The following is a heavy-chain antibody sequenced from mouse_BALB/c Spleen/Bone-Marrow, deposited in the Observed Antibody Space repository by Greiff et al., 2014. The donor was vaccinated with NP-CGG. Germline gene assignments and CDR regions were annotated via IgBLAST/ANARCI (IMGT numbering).Heavy chain of an antibody. CDR3: ARGLRDWYFDV. Sequence: QVQLQQSGAELAKPGASVKMSCKASGYTFTTYWIHWVKQRPGQGLEWIGYINPSTGNTGYNQKFRDRATLTADKSSSTPYMQLSSLTSEDSAVYYCARGLRDWYFDVWGAGTTVTVSS. D-gene: IGHD2-4*01. CDR2: INPSTGNT. V-gene: IGHV1-7*01. CDR1: GYTFTTYW. J-gene: IGHJ1*01.